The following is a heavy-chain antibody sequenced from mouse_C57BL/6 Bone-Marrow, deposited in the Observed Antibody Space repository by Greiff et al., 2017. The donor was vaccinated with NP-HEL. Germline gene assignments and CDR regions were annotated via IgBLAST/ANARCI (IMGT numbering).Heavy chain of an antibody. D-gene: IGHD1-1*01. V-gene: IGHV1-81*01. J-gene: IGHJ2*01. Sequence: QVQLKQSGAELARPGASVKLSCKASGYTFTSYGISWVKQRPGQGLEWIGEIYPRSGNTNYNEKFKGKATLTADKSSSTAYMELRSLTSEDSAVYFCSRGEGNLLRSFDYWGQGTTLTVSS. CDR3: SRGEGNLLRSFDY. CDR1: GYTFTSYG. CDR2: IYPRSGNT.